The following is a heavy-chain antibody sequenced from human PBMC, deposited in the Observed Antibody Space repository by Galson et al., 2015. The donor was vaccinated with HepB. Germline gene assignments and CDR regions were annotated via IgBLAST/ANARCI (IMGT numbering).Heavy chain of an antibody. J-gene: IGHJ4*02. V-gene: IGHV3-30*18. Sequence: SLRLSCAVSGFTFSNYGMHWVRQAPGKGLEWVAVISFDGSNNYYSDSVKGRFTISRDLSKNTLHLQMNSLRAEDTGVYYCAKQREGSSWLSDYWGQGTRVTVSS. CDR3: AKQREGSSWLSDY. CDR1: GFTFSNYG. CDR2: ISFDGSNN. D-gene: IGHD6-13*01.